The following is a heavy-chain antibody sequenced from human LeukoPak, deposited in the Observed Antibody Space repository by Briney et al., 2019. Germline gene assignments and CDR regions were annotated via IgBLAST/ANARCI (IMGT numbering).Heavy chain of an antibody. J-gene: IGHJ5*02. CDR2: IYYSGST. Sequence: PSETLSLTCTVSGGSISSSSYYWGWIRQPPGKGLEWIGSIYYSGSTYYNLSLKSRVTISVDTSKNQFSLKLSSVTAADTAVYYCARTSMVRGVIITSNWFDPWGQGTLVTVSS. CDR1: GGSISSSSYY. V-gene: IGHV4-39*01. CDR3: ARTSMVRGVIITSNWFDP. D-gene: IGHD3-10*01.